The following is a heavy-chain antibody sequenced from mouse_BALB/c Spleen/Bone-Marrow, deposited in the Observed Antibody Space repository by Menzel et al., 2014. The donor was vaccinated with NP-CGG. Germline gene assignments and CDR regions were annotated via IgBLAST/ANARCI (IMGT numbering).Heavy chain of an antibody. CDR1: GYSFTGYS. J-gene: IGHJ4*01. CDR3: ARDYDYGNYAMDC. V-gene: IGHV1-18*01. D-gene: IGHD2-4*01. Sequence: VQLQQSGPELVKPGASMKISCKASGYSFTGYSMNWVKQSHGKNLEWIGLINPYNGGTSYNQKFKGKATITVDKSSSTAYMELLSLTSEDSAVYYCARDYDYGNYAMDCWGQGTSVTVSS. CDR2: INPYNGGT.